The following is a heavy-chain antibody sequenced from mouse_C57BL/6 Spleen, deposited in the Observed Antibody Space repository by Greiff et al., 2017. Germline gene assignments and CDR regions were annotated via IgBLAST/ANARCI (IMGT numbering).Heavy chain of an antibody. V-gene: IGHV1-85*01. J-gene: IGHJ2*01. CDR3: ARRDGYDGFDY. CDR1: GYTFTSYD. D-gene: IGHD2-2*01. CDR2: IYPRDGST. Sequence: VKLLESGPELVKPGASVKLSCKASGYTFTSYDINWVKQRPGQGLEWIGWIYPRDGSTKYNEKFKGKATLTVDTSSSTAYMELHSLTSEDSAVYFCARRDGYDGFDYWGQGTTLTVSS.